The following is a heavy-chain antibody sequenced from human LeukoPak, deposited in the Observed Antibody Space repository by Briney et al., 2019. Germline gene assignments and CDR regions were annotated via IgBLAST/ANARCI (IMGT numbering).Heavy chain of an antibody. V-gene: IGHV3-53*01. D-gene: IGHD5-24*01. Sequence: GRSLRLSCAASGFSFSSFGIHWVRQAPGKGLEWVSVFYVGGATYYADSVKGRFTISRDNSENTLYLQMKSLRAEDTAVYYCARGDGYNFFDYWGQGTLVTVSS. CDR3: ARGDGYNFFDY. CDR2: FYVGGAT. CDR1: GFSFSSFG. J-gene: IGHJ4*02.